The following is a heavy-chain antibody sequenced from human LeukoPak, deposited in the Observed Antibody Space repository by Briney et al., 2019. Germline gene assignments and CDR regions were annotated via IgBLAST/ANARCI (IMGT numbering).Heavy chain of an antibody. CDR1: GFTFDDYA. CDR3: ARETLGVTAFDI. D-gene: IGHD2-21*02. Sequence: GGSLRLSCAASGFTFDDYAMTWVRQTPGKGLEWVSGINWNGGTTSYADSLKGRFTISRDNTKNSLYLQMNSLRAEDTAVYYCARETLGVTAFDIWGQGTMVTVSS. V-gene: IGHV3-20*04. CDR2: INWNGGTT. J-gene: IGHJ3*02.